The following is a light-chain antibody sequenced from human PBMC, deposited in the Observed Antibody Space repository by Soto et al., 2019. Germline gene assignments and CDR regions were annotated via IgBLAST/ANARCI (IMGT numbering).Light chain of an antibody. V-gene: IGKV1-5*03. J-gene: IGKJ1*01. CDR1: QTISSW. CDR2: KAS. CDR3: QHYNSYSEA. Sequence: DIQMTQSPSTPSGSVGDRVTITCRASQTISSWLAWYQQTPGKAPKLLIYKASTLKSGVPSRFSGSGSGTEFTLTISSLQPDDFATYYCQHYNSYSEAFGQGTKV.